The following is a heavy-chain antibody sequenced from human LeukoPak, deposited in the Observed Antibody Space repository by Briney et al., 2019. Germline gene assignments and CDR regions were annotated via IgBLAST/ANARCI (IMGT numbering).Heavy chain of an antibody. Sequence: SETLSLTCTVSGGSISSYYWSWIRQPPGKGLEWIGYIYYSGSTNYNPSLKSRVTISVDTSKNQFSLKLSSVTAADTAVYYCVRGRIAAAGTGWFDPWGQGTLVTVSS. V-gene: IGHV4-59*01. CDR2: IYYSGST. J-gene: IGHJ5*02. CDR1: GGSISSYY. CDR3: VRGRIAAAGTGWFDP. D-gene: IGHD6-13*01.